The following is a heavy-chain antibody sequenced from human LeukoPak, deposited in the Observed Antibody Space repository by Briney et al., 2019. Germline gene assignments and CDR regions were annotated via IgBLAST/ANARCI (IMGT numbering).Heavy chain of an antibody. D-gene: IGHD4-23*01. J-gene: IGHJ4*02. Sequence: SETLSLTCTVSGGSISSYYWSWIRQPPGKALEWIGYTYYSGSTNYNPSLKSRVTISVDTSKNQFSLKLSSVTAADTAVYYCAASATVVTGEFDYWGQGTLVTVSS. CDR3: AASATVVTGEFDY. CDR1: GGSISSYY. CDR2: TYYSGST. V-gene: IGHV4-59*08.